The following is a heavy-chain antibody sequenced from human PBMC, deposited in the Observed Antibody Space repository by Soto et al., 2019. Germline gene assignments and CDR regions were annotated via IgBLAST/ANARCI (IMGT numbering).Heavy chain of an antibody. CDR1: GGTFSSYA. CDR3: ARAMIVVAVTLYYYGMDF. V-gene: IGHV1-69*13. D-gene: IGHD3-22*01. J-gene: IGHJ6*02. CDR2: IIPIFGTA. Sequence: SVKVSCKASGGTFSSYAISWVRQAPGQGLEWMGGIIPIFGTANYAQKFQGRVTITADESTSTAYMELSSLRSEDTAVYYCARAMIVVAVTLYYYGMDFWGQGPTVTVAS.